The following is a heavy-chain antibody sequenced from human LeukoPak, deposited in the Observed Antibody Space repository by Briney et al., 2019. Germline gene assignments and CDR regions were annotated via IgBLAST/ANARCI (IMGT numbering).Heavy chain of an antibody. CDR2: ISYDGSNK. V-gene: IGHV3-30*04. CDR1: GFTFSSYA. Sequence: GGSLRLSCAASGFTFSSYAMHWVRQAPGKGLGWVAVISYDGSNKYYADSVKGRFTISRDNSKNTLYLQMNSLRAEDTAVYYCARDTANPVLRYFDWLFDYWGQGTLVTVSS. CDR3: ARDTANPVLRYFDWLFDY. J-gene: IGHJ4*02. D-gene: IGHD3-9*01.